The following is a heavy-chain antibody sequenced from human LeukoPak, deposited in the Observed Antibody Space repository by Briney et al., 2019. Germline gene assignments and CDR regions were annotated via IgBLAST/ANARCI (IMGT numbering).Heavy chain of an antibody. CDR1: GGSINNYY. V-gene: IGHV4-59*08. D-gene: IGHD6-13*01. J-gene: IGHJ6*02. CDR2: IYYSGST. CDR3: ARVVPEEAAAGNYYYGMDV. Sequence: SETLSLTCTVSGGSINNYYWSWIRQPPGKGLEWIGYIYYSGSTNYNPSLKSRVTISVDTSKNQFSLKLSSVTAADTAVYYCARVVPEEAAAGNYYYGMDVWGQGTTVTVSS.